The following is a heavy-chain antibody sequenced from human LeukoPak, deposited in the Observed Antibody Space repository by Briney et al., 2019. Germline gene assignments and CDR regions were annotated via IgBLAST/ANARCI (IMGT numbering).Heavy chain of an antibody. V-gene: IGHV1-69*13. J-gene: IGHJ3*02. Sequence: SVKVSCKASGGTFRSYTISWVRQAPGQGLEWMGGIIVIFGTANHAQKFQGRVTITADESTSTAYMELSSLRSEDTAVYYCARGPGRGFDIWGQGTMVTVSS. CDR3: ARGPGRGFDI. CDR2: IIVIFGTA. CDR1: GGTFRSYT. D-gene: IGHD7-27*01.